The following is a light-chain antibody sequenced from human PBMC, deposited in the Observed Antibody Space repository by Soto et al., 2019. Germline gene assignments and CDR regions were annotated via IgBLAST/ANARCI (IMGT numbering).Light chain of an antibody. CDR2: RNN. V-gene: IGLV1-47*01. CDR3: AAWDDSLRGPM. J-gene: IGLJ3*02. CDR1: SSNIGSNY. Sequence: QAVVTQPPSASGTPGQRVTISCSGSSSNIGSNYVYWYQQLPGTAPKLLIYRNNQRPSGVPDRFSGSKSGTSASLAISGLRSEDEADYYCAAWDDSLRGPMFGGGTQLTVL.